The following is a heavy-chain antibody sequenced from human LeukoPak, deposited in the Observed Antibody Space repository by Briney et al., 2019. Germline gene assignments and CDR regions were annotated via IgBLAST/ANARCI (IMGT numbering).Heavy chain of an antibody. Sequence: PGGSLRLSCAASGFTFSSYAMSWVRQAPGKGLEWVSAISGSGGSTYYADSVKGRFTISRDNSKNTLYLQMNSLRAEDTAVYYCEVLLWFGEPEDYYYYYMDVWGKGTTVTVSS. CDR2: ISGSGGST. J-gene: IGHJ6*03. CDR1: GFTFSSYA. V-gene: IGHV3-23*01. CDR3: EVLLWFGEPEDYYYYYMDV. D-gene: IGHD3-10*01.